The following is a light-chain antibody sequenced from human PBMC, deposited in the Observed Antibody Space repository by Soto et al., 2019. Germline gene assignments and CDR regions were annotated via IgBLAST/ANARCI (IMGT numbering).Light chain of an antibody. V-gene: IGKV3-20*01. CDR2: GTS. CDR3: QQYNSALRT. CDR1: QSVSSKY. J-gene: IGKJ1*01. Sequence: DIVLTQSPGTLSLSPGERATLSCRASQSVSSKYLAWYQQKPGQPPRVLIYGTSIRATGIPERFSGGGSGTDFTVTISSLQPEDVATYYCQQYNSALRTFGQGTKVEIK.